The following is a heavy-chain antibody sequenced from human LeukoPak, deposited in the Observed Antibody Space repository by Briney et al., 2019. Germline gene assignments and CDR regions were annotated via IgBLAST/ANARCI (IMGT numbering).Heavy chain of an antibody. CDR2: IYYSGST. Sequence: SETLSLTCTVSGGSVSSSSYYWGWIRQPPGKGLEWIGSIYYSGSTYYNPSLKSRVTISVDTSKNQFSLKLSSVTAADTAVYYCASRQLITFGGVIVISSPNSAFDIWGQGTMVTVSS. CDR1: GGSVSSSSYY. V-gene: IGHV4-39*01. D-gene: IGHD3-16*02. CDR3: ASRQLITFGGVIVISSPNSAFDI. J-gene: IGHJ3*02.